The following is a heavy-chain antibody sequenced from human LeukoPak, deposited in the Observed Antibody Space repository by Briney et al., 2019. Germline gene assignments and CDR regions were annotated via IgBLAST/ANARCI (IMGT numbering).Heavy chain of an antibody. Sequence: ASVKVSCKASGYTFTTFDINWVRQAPVQGLEWMGWVNPNSGNTRYAQQFRGKVTMTRDTSISTAYLELNSLKSEDTAVYYCAKYDYGGNPNEYYFDYWGQGTLVTVSS. CDR1: GYTFTTFD. V-gene: IGHV1-8*01. J-gene: IGHJ4*02. D-gene: IGHD4-23*01. CDR2: VNPNSGNT. CDR3: AKYDYGGNPNEYYFDY.